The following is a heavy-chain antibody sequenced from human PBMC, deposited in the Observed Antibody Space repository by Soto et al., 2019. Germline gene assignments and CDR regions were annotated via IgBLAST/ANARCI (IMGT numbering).Heavy chain of an antibody. V-gene: IGHV1-69*01. CDR3: ARDGGRHSGGMDY. D-gene: IGHD1-26*01. J-gene: IGHJ4*02. CDR2: IIPIFGTA. Sequence: QVQLVQSGAEVKKPGSSVKVSCKASGGTFSSYSINWVRQAPGQGLEWMGEIIPIFGTANYAQKFQGRVTITPDESTSPAYMERSSLRSEDTAVYYCARDGGRHSGGMDYWGQGTLVTVSS. CDR1: GGTFSSYS.